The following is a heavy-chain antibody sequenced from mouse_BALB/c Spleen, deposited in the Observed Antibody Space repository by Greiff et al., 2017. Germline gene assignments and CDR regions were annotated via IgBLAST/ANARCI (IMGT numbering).Heavy chain of an antibody. J-gene: IGHJ4*01. CDR2: IWWDDDK. CDR1: GFSLSTSGMG. Sequence: QVTLKVSGPGILKPSQTLSLTCSSSGFSLSTSGMGVVWIRQPSGKGLEWLVHIWWDDDKYYNPSLKSRLTISKDTSRNQVFLKITSVDTADTATYYCARIYDGPAMDYWGQGTSVTVSS. D-gene: IGHD2-3*01. CDR3: ARIYDGPAMDY. V-gene: IGHV8-8*01.